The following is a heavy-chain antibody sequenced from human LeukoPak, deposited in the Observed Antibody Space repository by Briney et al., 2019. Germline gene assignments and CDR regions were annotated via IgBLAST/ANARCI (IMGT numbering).Heavy chain of an antibody. CDR2: IYYSGST. Sequence: SETLSLTCTVSGGSISSSSYYWGWIRQPPGKGLEWIGSIYYSGSTYYNPSLKSRVTISVDTSKNQFSLKLSSVTAADTAVYYCARQSSALRGYSYGYSGYFDYWGQGTLVTVSS. J-gene: IGHJ4*02. CDR3: ARQSSALRGYSYGYSGYFDY. CDR1: GGSISSSSYY. V-gene: IGHV4-39*01. D-gene: IGHD5-18*01.